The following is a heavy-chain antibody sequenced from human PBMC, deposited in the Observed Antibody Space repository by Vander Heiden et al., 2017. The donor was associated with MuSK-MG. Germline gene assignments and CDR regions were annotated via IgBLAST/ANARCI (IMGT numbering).Heavy chain of an antibody. D-gene: IGHD6-13*01. J-gene: IGHJ6*02. CDR3: ARYSSSGYGIYYYYGMDV. CDR2: IYPGVSDT. Sequence: EVQLVQSGAEVKKPGESLKISCKGSGYSFTSYWIGWVRQMPGKGLEWMGIIYPGVSDTRYSPSFQGQVTISADKSISTAYLQWSSLKASDTAMYYCARYSSSGYGIYYYYGMDVWGQGTTVTVSS. CDR1: GYSFTSYW. V-gene: IGHV5-51*01.